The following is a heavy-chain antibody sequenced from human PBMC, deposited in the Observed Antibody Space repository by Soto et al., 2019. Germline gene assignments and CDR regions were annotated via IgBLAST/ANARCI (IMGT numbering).Heavy chain of an antibody. D-gene: IGHD3-22*01. Sequence: GGSLRLSCAASGFTFDDYAMHRVRQAPGKGLEWVSGISWNSGSIGYADSVKGRFTISRDNAKNSLYLQMNSLRAEDTALYYCAKDSSSNYYDSSGYAFDIWGQGTMVTVSS. CDR2: ISWNSGSI. CDR3: AKDSSSNYYDSSGYAFDI. J-gene: IGHJ3*02. V-gene: IGHV3-9*01. CDR1: GFTFDDYA.